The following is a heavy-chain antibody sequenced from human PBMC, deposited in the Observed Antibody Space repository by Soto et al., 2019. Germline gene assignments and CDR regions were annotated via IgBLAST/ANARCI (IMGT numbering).Heavy chain of an antibody. J-gene: IGHJ4*02. D-gene: IGHD4-4*01. Sequence: GGSLRLSCAASGFTSSSYEMNWISQVPGKGLEWVSYISSSGNTIYYADSVKGRFTTSRDNAKNSLYLQMNSLRAEDTAVYYCARVNNYDSNFDFWGQGTLVTVSA. V-gene: IGHV3-48*03. CDR2: ISSSGNTI. CDR3: ARVNNYDSNFDF. CDR1: GFTSSSYE.